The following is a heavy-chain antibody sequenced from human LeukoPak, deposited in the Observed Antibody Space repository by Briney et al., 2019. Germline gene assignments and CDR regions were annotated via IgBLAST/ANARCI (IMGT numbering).Heavy chain of an antibody. CDR1: GDAFSNYA. V-gene: IGHV1-69*13. CDR2: IIPVFGPA. D-gene: IGHD3-22*01. CDR3: AREYDSSGYYYLNWFDP. Sequence: SEKVSCKASGDAFSNYAISWGRQAPGQGLEWLGAIIPVFGPANYAQKFQGRLTITADESTRTAYMELSSLRSEDTAVYYCAREYDSSGYYYLNWFDPWGQGTLVTVSS. J-gene: IGHJ5*02.